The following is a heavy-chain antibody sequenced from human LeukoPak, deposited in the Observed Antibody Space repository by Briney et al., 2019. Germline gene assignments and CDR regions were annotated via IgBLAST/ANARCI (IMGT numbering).Heavy chain of an antibody. V-gene: IGHV3-30*02. CDR3: AKANRDHLSHYYGVDV. CDR1: GFSFSSYG. J-gene: IGHJ6*02. D-gene: IGHD3-10*01. CDR2: IRHDGTET. Sequence: GGPLRLSCAASGFSFSSYGMHWLRQASGKGPESVALIRHDGTETYHADSVKGRFTISRDDSKSTFYLQMNSLRPEDTAVYYCAKANRDHLSHYYGVDVWGPGTTV.